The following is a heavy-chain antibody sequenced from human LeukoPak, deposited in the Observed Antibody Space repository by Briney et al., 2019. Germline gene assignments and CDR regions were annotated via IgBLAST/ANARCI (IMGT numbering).Heavy chain of an antibody. Sequence: GGSLRPSCAASGFTFSSYGMHWVRQAPGKGLEWVAVISYDGSNKYYADSVKGRFTISRDNSKNTLYLQMNSLRAEDTAVYYCAKETTMVLDYWGQGTLVTVSS. J-gene: IGHJ4*02. CDR1: GFTFSSYG. D-gene: IGHD3-10*01. CDR3: AKETTMVLDY. CDR2: ISYDGSNK. V-gene: IGHV3-30*18.